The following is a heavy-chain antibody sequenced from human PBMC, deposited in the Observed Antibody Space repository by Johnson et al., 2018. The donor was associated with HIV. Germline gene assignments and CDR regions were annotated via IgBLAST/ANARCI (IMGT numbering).Heavy chain of an antibody. D-gene: IGHD1-26*01. CDR2: IRWNGGST. V-gene: IGHV3-20*04. Sequence: EVQLVESGGGVVRPGGSLRLSCAASGFTFDDYAMIWVRQAPGKGLAWVSGIRWNGGSTSYADSVKGRFTISRDNAKNSLYLQMNSLRPEDTALYYCARGVGSIVGAMSTFDIWGQGTMVTVSS. CDR3: ARGVGSIVGAMSTFDI. CDR1: GFTFDDYA. J-gene: IGHJ3*02.